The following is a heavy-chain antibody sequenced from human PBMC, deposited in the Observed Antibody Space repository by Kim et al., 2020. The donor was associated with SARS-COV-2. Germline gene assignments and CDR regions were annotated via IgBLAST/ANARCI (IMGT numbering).Heavy chain of an antibody. V-gene: IGHV7-4-1*02. CDR1: GYTFTSYA. J-gene: IGHJ3*02. CDR3: ARVSSLGRSGYYMPGAHAFDI. Sequence: ASVKVSCKASGYTFTSYAMNWVRQAPGQGLEWMGWINTNTGNPTYAQGFTGRFVFSLDTSVSTAYLQISSLKAEDTAVYYCARVSSLGRSGYYMPGAHAFDIWGQGTMVTVSS. D-gene: IGHD3-3*01. CDR2: INTNTGNP.